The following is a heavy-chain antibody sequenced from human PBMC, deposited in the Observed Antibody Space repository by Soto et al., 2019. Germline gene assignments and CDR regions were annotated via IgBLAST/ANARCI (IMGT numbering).Heavy chain of an antibody. J-gene: IGHJ5*02. CDR3: ARAWGVVVPASNWFDP. Sequence: SVKVSCKASGGTFSSYAIRWVRQAPGQGLEWMGGIIPIFGTANYAQKFQGRVTITADDSTSTAYMEVCSLRSEDRAVYYCARAWGVVVPASNWFDPWGQGTLVTVSS. V-gene: IGHV1-69*13. CDR1: GGTFSSYA. CDR2: IIPIFGTA. D-gene: IGHD2-2*01.